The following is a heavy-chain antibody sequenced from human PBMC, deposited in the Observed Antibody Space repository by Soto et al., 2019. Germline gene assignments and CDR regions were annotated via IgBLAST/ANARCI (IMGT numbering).Heavy chain of an antibody. Sequence: PSETLSLTCAVHDGSFSDYYWTWIRQSPGKGLEWIGEINHSGRTSYKSSLKSRVTISIDTSENQFSLKMTSVTASDTAVYYCARGKFGFSYYYYYHLAVWGKGTTVTVSS. J-gene: IGHJ6*03. V-gene: IGHV4-34*01. D-gene: IGHD2-21*01. CDR3: ARGKFGFSYYYYYHLAV. CDR1: DGSFSDYY. CDR2: INHSGRT.